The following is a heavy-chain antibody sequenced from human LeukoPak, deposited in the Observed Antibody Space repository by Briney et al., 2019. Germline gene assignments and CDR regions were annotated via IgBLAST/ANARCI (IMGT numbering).Heavy chain of an antibody. CDR1: GFAFSSYA. CDR3: AKVSRRREFADY. Sequence: GGSLRLSCAASGFAFSSYAMSWVRQAPGKGLEWVSAISGSGGSTYYADSVKGRFTISRDNSKNTLYLQMNSLRAEDTAVYYCAKVSRRREFADYWGQGTLVTVSS. CDR2: ISGSGGST. D-gene: IGHD3-10*01. V-gene: IGHV3-23*01. J-gene: IGHJ4*02.